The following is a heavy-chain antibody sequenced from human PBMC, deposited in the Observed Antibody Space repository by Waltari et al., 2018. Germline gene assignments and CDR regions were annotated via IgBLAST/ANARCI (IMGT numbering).Heavy chain of an antibody. CDR2: IYHSGNT. V-gene: IGHV4-38-2*01. Sequence: QVQLQESGPGLVKPSETLSLTCAVSGYSISSGYYWGWIRQPPGKGLEWIGSIYHSGNTYYNPPPKVRVPIPVDKSKNQFFLKRGFGTARETVVDYCARGRPGSHFYFDYWGQGTPVPVSS. D-gene: IGHD6-13*01. J-gene: IGHJ4*02. CDR3: ARGRPGSHFYFDY. CDR1: GYSISSGYY.